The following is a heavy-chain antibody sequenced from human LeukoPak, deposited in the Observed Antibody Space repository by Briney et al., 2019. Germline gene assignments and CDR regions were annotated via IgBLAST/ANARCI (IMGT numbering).Heavy chain of an antibody. D-gene: IGHD3-22*01. CDR3: ARGPTYYYDSSGSSNAFDI. J-gene: IGHJ3*02. CDR2: IYSGGST. Sequence: GGSLRLSCAAPGFTVSSNYMSWVRQAPGKGLEWVSVIYSGGSTYYADSVKGRFTISRDNSKNTLYLQMNSLRAEDTAVYYCARGPTYYYDSSGSSNAFDIWGQGTMVTVSS. CDR1: GFTVSSNY. V-gene: IGHV3-53*01.